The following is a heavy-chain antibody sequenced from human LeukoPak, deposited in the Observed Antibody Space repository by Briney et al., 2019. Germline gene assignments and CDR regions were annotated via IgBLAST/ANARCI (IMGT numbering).Heavy chain of an antibody. Sequence: GGSLRLSCAASGFTFSSYGMHWVRQAPGKGLEWVAVIWYDGSNKYYADSVKGRFTISRDNSKNTLYLQMNSLRAEDTAVYYCARETRVVTHYKSHYSDYWGQGTLVTVSS. V-gene: IGHV3-33*01. CDR3: ARETRVVTHYKSHYSDY. D-gene: IGHD1-1*01. CDR2: IWYDGSNK. J-gene: IGHJ4*02. CDR1: GFTFSSYG.